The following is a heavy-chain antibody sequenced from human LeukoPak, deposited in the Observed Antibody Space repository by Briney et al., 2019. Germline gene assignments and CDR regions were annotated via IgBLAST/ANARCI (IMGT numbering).Heavy chain of an antibody. CDR1: GGSISNFY. Sequence: SETLSLTCTVSGGSISNFYWRWIRQPPGKGLEWIGHIYYSGSTNYNPSLKSRVTISLDPSKNQFSLKLRFVPAADTAVYYCARLTPGGYWGQGTLVTVSS. D-gene: IGHD2-15*01. J-gene: IGHJ4*02. V-gene: IGHV4-59*08. CDR2: IYYSGST. CDR3: ARLTPGGY.